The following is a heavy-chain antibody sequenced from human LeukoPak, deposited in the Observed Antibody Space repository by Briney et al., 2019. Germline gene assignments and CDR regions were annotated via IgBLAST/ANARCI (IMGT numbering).Heavy chain of an antibody. V-gene: IGHV1-2*02. CDR3: ARAVYYYDSSVKFDY. J-gene: IGHJ4*02. D-gene: IGHD3-22*01. CDR1: GYTITDYY. CDR2: INPNSGGT. Sequence: ASVKVSCKASGYTITDYYIHWVRQAPGQGLEWMGWINPNSGGTILAQKFQGRVTMTRDTSINTAYMELSSLRSEDTAVYYCARAVYYYDSSVKFDYWGQGTLVTVSS.